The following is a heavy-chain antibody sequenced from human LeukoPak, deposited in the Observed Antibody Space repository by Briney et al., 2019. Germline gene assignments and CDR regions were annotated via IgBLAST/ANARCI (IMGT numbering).Heavy chain of an antibody. V-gene: IGHV1-2*02. CDR1: GYTFTGYY. Sequence: ASVKVSCKASGYTFTGYYMHWVRQAPGQGLKWMGWINPNSGGTNYAQKFQGRVTMTRDTSISTAYMELSRLRSDDTAVYYCARGEYGYYDSSGPPGYWGQGTLVTVSS. J-gene: IGHJ4*02. D-gene: IGHD3-22*01. CDR2: INPNSGGT. CDR3: ARGEYGYYDSSGPPGY.